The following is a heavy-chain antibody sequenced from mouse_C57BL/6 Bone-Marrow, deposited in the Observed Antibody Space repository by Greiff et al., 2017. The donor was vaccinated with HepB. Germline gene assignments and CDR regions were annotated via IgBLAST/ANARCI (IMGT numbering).Heavy chain of an antibody. CDR1: GFTFSSYA. CDR3: TRGGGITTVVNWYFDV. V-gene: IGHV5-9-1*02. D-gene: IGHD1-1*01. J-gene: IGHJ1*03. CDR2: ISSGGDYI. Sequence: EVKVIESGEGLVKPGGSLKLSCAASGFTFSSYAMSWVRQTPEKRLEWVAYISSGGDYIYYADTVKGRFTISRDNARNTLYLQMSRLKSEDTAMYYCTRGGGITTVVNWYFDVWGTGTTVTVSS.